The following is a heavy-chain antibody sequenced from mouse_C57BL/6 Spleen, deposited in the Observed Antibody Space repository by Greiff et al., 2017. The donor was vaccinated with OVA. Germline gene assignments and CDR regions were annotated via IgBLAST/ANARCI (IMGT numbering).Heavy chain of an antibody. CDR1: GFNIKDDY. CDR2: IDPENGDT. CDR3: TTHITTDWYFDV. V-gene: IGHV14-4*01. Sequence: EVQLQQSGAELVRPGASVKLSCTASGFNIKDDYMHWVKQRPEQGLEWIGWIDPENGDTEYASKFQGKATITADTSSNTAYLQLSSLTSEDTAVYYCTTHITTDWYFDVWGTGTTVTVSS. J-gene: IGHJ1*03. D-gene: IGHD1-1*01.